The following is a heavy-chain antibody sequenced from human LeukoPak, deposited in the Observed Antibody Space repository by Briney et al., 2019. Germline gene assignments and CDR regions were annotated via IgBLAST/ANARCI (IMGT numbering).Heavy chain of an antibody. Sequence: PGGSLRLSCAASGFTFSSYSMTWVRQAPGKGLEWVSYISSSSSTIYYADSVKGRFTVSRDNARNSLYLQMNSLRAEDTAVYYCARDEMDTGSYPHLGMDVWGQGTTVTVSS. J-gene: IGHJ6*02. D-gene: IGHD1-26*01. CDR3: ARDEMDTGSYPHLGMDV. CDR1: GFTFSSYS. V-gene: IGHV3-48*04. CDR2: ISSSSSTI.